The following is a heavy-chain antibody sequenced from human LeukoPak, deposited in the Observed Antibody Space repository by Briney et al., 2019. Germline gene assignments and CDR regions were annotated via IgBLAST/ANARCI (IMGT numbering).Heavy chain of an antibody. Sequence: PGGSLRLSCAASGFTVSSNYMSWVRQAPGKGLEWVSAISGSGGSTYYADSVKGRFTISRDNSRNTLYLQMNSLRAEDTAVYYCAKENPYYDFWSGPDAFDIWGQGTMVTVSS. CDR1: GFTVSSNY. D-gene: IGHD3-3*01. CDR3: AKENPYYDFWSGPDAFDI. V-gene: IGHV3-23*01. J-gene: IGHJ3*02. CDR2: ISGSGGST.